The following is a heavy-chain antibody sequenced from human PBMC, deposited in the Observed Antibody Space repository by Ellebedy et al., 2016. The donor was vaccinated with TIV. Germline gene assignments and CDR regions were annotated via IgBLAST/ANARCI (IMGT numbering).Heavy chain of an antibody. J-gene: IGHJ4*02. CDR1: GYTFTSYS. CDR3: ARVLVTAQSDY. V-gene: IGHV1-18*04. CDR2: ISGFNGDT. Sequence: ASVKVSCTTSGYTFTSYSINWVRQTPGQGLEWMGWISGFNGDTNFAQQFQGRVTLTTDTSTSTAYMELRSRRPDDTAVYFCARVLVTAQSDYWGQGTLVTVSS. D-gene: IGHD2-21*02.